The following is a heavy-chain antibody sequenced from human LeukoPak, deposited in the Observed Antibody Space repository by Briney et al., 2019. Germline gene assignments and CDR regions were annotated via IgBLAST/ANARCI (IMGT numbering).Heavy chain of an antibody. CDR1: GFMFSNYA. V-gene: IGHV3-23*01. CDR2: VKTSAGDT. J-gene: IGHJ4*02. Sequence: GGSLRLSCAASGFMFSNYAMSWVRQAPGRGLEWVSAVKTSAGDTYYADSVKGRFTISRDNSKSTVYLQMNTLRAEDTALYYCAKGQMATILGFDSWGQGALVTVSS. CDR3: AKGQMATILGFDS. D-gene: IGHD5-24*01.